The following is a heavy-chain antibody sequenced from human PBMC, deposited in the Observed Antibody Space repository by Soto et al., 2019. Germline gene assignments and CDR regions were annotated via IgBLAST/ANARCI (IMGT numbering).Heavy chain of an antibody. V-gene: IGHV3-30*18. CDR3: AKVDMALRYFDWLSYYYGMDV. CDR1: GFTLSSYG. Sequence: HPGGSLRLSCAASGFTLSSYGMHWVRQAPGKGLEWVAVISYDGSNKYYADSVKGRFTISRDNSKNTLYLQMNSLRAEDTAVYYCAKVDMALRYFDWLSYYYGMDVWGQGTTVTVSS. D-gene: IGHD3-9*01. CDR2: ISYDGSNK. J-gene: IGHJ6*02.